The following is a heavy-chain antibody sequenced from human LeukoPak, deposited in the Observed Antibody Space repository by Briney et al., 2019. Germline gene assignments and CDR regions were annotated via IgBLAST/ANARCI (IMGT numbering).Heavy chain of an antibody. J-gene: IGHJ5*02. D-gene: IGHD5-18*01. CDR2: SGSGGGT. CDR3: AKAHSVSAPGCFDP. V-gene: IGHV3-23*01. CDR1: GFIFGNYA. Sequence: PGGSLRLSCAASGFIFGNYAMSWVRQAPGKGLEWVSGSGSGGGTYYANSVKGRSTISRDNSKNTLYLQMNSLRAEDTAIYYCAKAHSVSAPGCFDPWGQGTPVTVSS.